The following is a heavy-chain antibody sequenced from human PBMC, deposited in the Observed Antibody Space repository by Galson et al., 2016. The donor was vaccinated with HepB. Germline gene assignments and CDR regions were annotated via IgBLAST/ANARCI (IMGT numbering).Heavy chain of an antibody. CDR1: GFTFSDYY. D-gene: IGHD5-12*01. CDR3: ARGLIGSGYYFDY. Sequence: SLRLSCAASGFTFSDYYMSWIRQAPGKGLEWLSYISTTGRTIYYADSVKGRFTLSTDNAKNSLYMQMNSLRAEDTAVYYCARGLIGSGYYFDYWGQGTLVTVSS. V-gene: IGHV3-11*01. J-gene: IGHJ4*02. CDR2: ISTTGRTI.